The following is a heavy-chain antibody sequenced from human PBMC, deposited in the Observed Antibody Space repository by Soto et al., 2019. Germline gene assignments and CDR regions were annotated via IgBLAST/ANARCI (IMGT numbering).Heavy chain of an antibody. Sequence: QVQLVESGGGVVQPGRSLRLSCAASGFTFSSYAMHWVRQAPGKGLELVAVISYDGGNKYYADSVKGRFTISRDNSKNTLYLQMNSLRAEDTAVYYCARAFGGAYDAFDIWGQGTMVTVSS. CDR2: ISYDGGNK. J-gene: IGHJ3*02. CDR1: GFTFSSYA. D-gene: IGHD3-10*01. V-gene: IGHV3-30-3*01. CDR3: ARAFGGAYDAFDI.